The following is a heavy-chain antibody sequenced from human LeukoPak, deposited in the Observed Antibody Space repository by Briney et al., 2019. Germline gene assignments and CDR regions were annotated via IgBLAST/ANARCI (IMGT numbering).Heavy chain of an antibody. CDR1: GFTFSSYG. CDR2: IRYDGSNK. Sequence: GGSLRLSCAASGFTFSSYGMHWVRQAPGKGLEWVAFIRYDGSNKYYADSVKGRFTISRDNSKNTLYLQMNSLRAEDTAVYYCARVSGYGDSYYFDCWGQGTLVTVSS. J-gene: IGHJ4*02. CDR3: ARVSGYGDSYYFDC. D-gene: IGHD4-17*01. V-gene: IGHV3-30*02.